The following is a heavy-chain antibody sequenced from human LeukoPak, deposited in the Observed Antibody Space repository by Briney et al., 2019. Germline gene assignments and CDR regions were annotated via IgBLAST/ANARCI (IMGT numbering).Heavy chain of an antibody. CDR2: IYYSGST. J-gene: IGHJ5*02. CDR3: ARRGGDYMYNWFDP. D-gene: IGHD4-17*01. CDR1: GGSISSSSYY. V-gene: IGHV4-39*07. Sequence: PSETLSLTCTVSGGSISSSSYYWGWIRQPPGKGLEWIGSIYYSGSTYYNPSLKGRVTISVDTSKNQFSLKLSSVTAADTAVYYCARRGGDYMYNWFDPWGQGTLVTVSS.